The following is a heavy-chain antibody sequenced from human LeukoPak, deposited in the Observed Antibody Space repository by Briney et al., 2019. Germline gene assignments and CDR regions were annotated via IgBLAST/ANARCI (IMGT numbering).Heavy chain of an antibody. D-gene: IGHD2-2*01. J-gene: IGHJ3*02. V-gene: IGHV4-39*01. CDR3: ARGSIETGYCSSTSCRGGAFDI. CDR1: GGSISSSSYY. Sequence: PSETLSLTCTVSGGSISSSSYYWGWIRQPPGKGLEWIGSIYYSGSTYYNPSLKSRVTISVDTSKNQFSLKLSSVTAADTAVYYCARGSIETGYCSSTSCRGGAFDIWGQGTMVTVSS. CDR2: IYYSGST.